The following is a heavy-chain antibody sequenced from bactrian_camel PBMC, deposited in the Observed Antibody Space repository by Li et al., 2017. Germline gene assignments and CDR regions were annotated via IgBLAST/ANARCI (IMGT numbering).Heavy chain of an antibody. D-gene: IGHD6*01. V-gene: IGHV3S54*01. Sequence: VQLVESGGGSVQAGGSLRLSCLYNHRGNCMGWFRQAPGKEREGVAAINASGGRTSYRNSVKGRFTISRDNAKNTVYLQMNSLKSEDTALYYCATQYGGSWSTFGYWGQGTQVTVS. CDR1: NHRGNC. CDR3: ATQYGGSWSTFGY. J-gene: IGHJ6*01. CDR2: INASGGRT.